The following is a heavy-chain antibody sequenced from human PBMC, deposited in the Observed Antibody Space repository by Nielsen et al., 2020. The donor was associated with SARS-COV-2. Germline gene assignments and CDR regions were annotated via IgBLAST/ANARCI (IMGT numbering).Heavy chain of an antibody. J-gene: IGHJ4*02. CDR1: GGSISSGGYY. V-gene: IGHV4-31*03. D-gene: IGHD3-16*01. CDR3: ARLDYAHFDY. CDR2: IYYSGST. Sequence: LRLSCTVSGGSISSGGYYWSWIRQHPGKGLEWIGYIYYSGSTYYNPSLKSRVTISVDTSKNQFSLKLSSVTAADTAVYYCARLDYAHFDYWGQGTLVTVSS.